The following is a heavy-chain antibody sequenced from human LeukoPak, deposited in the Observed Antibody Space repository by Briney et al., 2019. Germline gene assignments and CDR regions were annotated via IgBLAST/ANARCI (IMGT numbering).Heavy chain of an antibody. CDR1: GFTFSSYG. D-gene: IGHD6-19*01. J-gene: IGHJ4*02. CDR3: ARVGAVASDY. CDR2: ISSSSSTI. V-gene: IGHV3-48*01. Sequence: GGSLRLSCAASGFTFSSYGMTWVRQAPGKGLEWVSYISSSSSTIYYADSVKGRFTISRDNAKNALYLQMNSLRAEDTAVYYCARVGAVASDYWGQGTLVTVSS.